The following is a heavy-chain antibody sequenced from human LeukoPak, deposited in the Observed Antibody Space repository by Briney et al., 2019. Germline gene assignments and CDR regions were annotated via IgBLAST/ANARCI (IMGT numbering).Heavy chain of an antibody. Sequence: SETLSLTCTVSGGSISSSSYYWGWIRQPPGKGLEWIGSIYYSGSTYYNPSIKSRVTISVDTSKNQFSLKLSSVTAADTAVYYCARGPYDSRGQDYYYYYMDVWGKGTTVTVSS. J-gene: IGHJ6*03. D-gene: IGHD3-22*01. CDR3: ARGPYDSRGQDYYYYYMDV. CDR2: IYYSGST. V-gene: IGHV4-39*01. CDR1: GGSISSSSYY.